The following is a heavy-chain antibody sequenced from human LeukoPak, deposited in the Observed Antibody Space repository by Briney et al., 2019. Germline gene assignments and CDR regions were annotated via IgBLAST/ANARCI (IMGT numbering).Heavy chain of an antibody. CDR2: IYWNDDK. CDR3: GHRLNSSWSFDY. J-gene: IGHJ4*02. Sequence: ESGPTLVKPTQTLTLTCTFSGFSLSTSGVGVGWIRQPPGNALGWLALIYWNDDKRYSPSLKSGLTITKDTSKNQVVITMTNMDPVDTATYYCGHRLNSSWSFDYWGQGTLVTVSS. CDR1: GFSLSTSGVG. D-gene: IGHD6-13*01. V-gene: IGHV2-5*01.